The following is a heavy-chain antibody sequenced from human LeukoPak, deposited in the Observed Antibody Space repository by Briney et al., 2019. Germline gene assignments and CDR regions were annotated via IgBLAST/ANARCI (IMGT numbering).Heavy chain of an antibody. CDR1: GFTFSSSA. V-gene: IGHV4-30-2*03. CDR3: ARLRGYGSGSYYRRYYFDY. CDR2: IYYSGST. Sequence: LRLSCAASGFTFSSSAMSWVRQAPGKGLEWIGSIYYSGSTYYNPSLKSRVTISVDTSKNQFSLKLSSVTAADTAVYYCARLRGYGSGSYYRRYYFDYWGQGTLVTVSS. D-gene: IGHD3-10*01. J-gene: IGHJ4*02.